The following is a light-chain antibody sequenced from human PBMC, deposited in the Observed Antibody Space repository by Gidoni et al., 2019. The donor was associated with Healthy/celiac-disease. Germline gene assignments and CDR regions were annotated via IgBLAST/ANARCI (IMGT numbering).Light chain of an antibody. CDR1: QSISSY. CDR3: QQSYGTPRT. Sequence: DIQMTQSPSSLSASVGDRVTITCRASQSISSYLNWYQQKPGKAPKLLIYAASSLQSGVPSRFSGSGSGTDFTLTISSLQPEDFATYYCQQSYGTPRTFGGXTKVEIK. J-gene: IGKJ4*01. V-gene: IGKV1-39*01. CDR2: AAS.